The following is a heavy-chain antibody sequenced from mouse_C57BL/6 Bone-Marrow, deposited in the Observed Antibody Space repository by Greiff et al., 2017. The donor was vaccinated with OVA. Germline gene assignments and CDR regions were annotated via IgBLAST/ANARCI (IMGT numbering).Heavy chain of an antibody. V-gene: IGHV1-64*01. CDR3: ARGYYYGSSYSYAMDY. CDR2: IHPNSGST. CDR1: GYTFTSYW. J-gene: IGHJ4*01. D-gene: IGHD1-1*01. Sequence: QVQLQQPGAALVKPGASVKLSCKASGYTFTSYWMHWVKQRPGQGLEWIGMIHPNSGSTNYNEKFKSKATLTVDKSSSTAYMQLSSLTSEDSAVYYCARGYYYGSSYSYAMDYWGQGTSVTVSS.